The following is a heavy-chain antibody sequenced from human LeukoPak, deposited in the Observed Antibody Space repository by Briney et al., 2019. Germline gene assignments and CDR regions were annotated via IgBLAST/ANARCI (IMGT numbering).Heavy chain of an antibody. Sequence: GGSLRLSCAASGFTVSSNYMSWVRQAPGKGLEWVSAISGSGGSTYYADSVKGRFTISRDNSKNTLYLQMNSLRAEDTAVYYCAKAIVGATSGDFDYWGQGTLVTVSS. CDR2: ISGSGGST. D-gene: IGHD1-26*01. CDR1: GFTVSSNY. CDR3: AKAIVGATSGDFDY. J-gene: IGHJ4*02. V-gene: IGHV3-23*01.